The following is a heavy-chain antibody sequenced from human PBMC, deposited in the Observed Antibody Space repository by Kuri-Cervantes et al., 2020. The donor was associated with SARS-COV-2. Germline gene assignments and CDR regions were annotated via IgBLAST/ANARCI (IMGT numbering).Heavy chain of an antibody. J-gene: IGHJ5*02. Sequence: GGSLRLSCAASGFTFSSYWMHWVRQAPGKGLEWVSAISGSGGSTYYADSVKGRFTISRDNSKNTLYLQMNSLRAEDTAVYYCAKSPTTVTTFDNWFDPWGQGTLVPSPQ. CDR2: ISGSGGST. D-gene: IGHD4-11*01. V-gene: IGHV3-23*01. CDR3: AKSPTTVTTFDNWFDP. CDR1: GFTFSSYW.